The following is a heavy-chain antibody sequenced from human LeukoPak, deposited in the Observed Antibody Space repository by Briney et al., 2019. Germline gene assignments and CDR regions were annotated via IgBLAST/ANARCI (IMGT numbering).Heavy chain of an antibody. CDR2: IIPIFGTA. D-gene: IGHD3-16*02. V-gene: IGHV1-69*13. Sequence: SVKVSCKASGGTFSSYAISWVRQAPGQGLEWMGGIIPIFGTANYAQKFQGRVTITADESTSTAYMELSSLRSEDTAVYYCARDDRRLGELSLYDAFDIWGQGTMVTVSS. CDR3: ARDDRRLGELSLYDAFDI. CDR1: GGTFSSYA. J-gene: IGHJ3*02.